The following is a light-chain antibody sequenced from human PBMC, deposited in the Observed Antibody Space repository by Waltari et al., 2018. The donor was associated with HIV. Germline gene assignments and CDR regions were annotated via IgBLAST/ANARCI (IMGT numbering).Light chain of an antibody. CDR1: SSNIGTNY. V-gene: IGLV1-51*01. Sequence: QSVLTQPPSVSAAPGQKVTISCSGSSSNIGTNYVCWYQQLPGTAPKLLIYDNNKRPSGIPDRFSGSKSGTSATLGITGLQTGDEADYYCGTWDSSLSAWVFGGGTKLTVL. CDR2: DNN. CDR3: GTWDSSLSAWV. J-gene: IGLJ3*02.